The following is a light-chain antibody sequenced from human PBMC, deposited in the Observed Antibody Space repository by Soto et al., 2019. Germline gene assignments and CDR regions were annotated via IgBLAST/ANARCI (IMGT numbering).Light chain of an antibody. V-gene: IGLV2-8*01. Sequence: QSALTQPPSASGSPGQSVTISCTGTSSDVGGYNFVSWYQQHPGKAPKLMIYEVSERPSGVPDRFSGSKSGNTASLTVSGLQAXDEADYYCSSYAGSNIVVFGGGTKLTVL. J-gene: IGLJ2*01. CDR1: SSDVGGYNF. CDR2: EVS. CDR3: SSYAGSNIVV.